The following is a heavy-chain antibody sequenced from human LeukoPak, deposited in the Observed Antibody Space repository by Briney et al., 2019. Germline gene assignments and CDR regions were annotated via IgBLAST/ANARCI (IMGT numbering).Heavy chain of an antibody. V-gene: IGHV3-72*01. CDR3: ATNVDSTAD. Sequence: GGSLRLSCSALGLTLSDHYMDWVRQAPGKGLEWVGRIRNKANSYTTEYAASVKGRFTISRDDSKNSLYLQMNSLKTEDTAVYYCATNVDSTADWGQGTLVTVSS. D-gene: IGHD4-11*01. J-gene: IGHJ4*02. CDR2: IRNKANSYTT. CDR1: GLTLSDHY.